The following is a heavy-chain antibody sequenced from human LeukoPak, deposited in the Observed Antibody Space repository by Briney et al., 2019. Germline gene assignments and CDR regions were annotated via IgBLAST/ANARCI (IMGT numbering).Heavy chain of an antibody. Sequence: SETLSLTCTVSGYSISSGYYWGWIRQPPGKGLEWIGSIYHSGSTYYNPSLKSRVTISVDKSKNYFSLRLSSVTAADTAVYYCARTMTPTSSSGWYNWFDPWGQGTLVTVSS. CDR2: IYHSGST. D-gene: IGHD6-19*01. CDR3: ARTMTPTSSSGWYNWFDP. CDR1: GYSISSGYY. V-gene: IGHV4-38-2*02. J-gene: IGHJ5*02.